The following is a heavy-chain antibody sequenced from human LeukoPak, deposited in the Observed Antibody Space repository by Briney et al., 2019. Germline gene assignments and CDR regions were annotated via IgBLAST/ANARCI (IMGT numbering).Heavy chain of an antibody. J-gene: IGHJ3*02. D-gene: IGHD3-22*01. Sequence: EASLKVSCKTSGYTFTSYAISWVRQAPGQGLECMGWISTYTGNTDYAQKLQGRVTMTTDTSTSTAYMELRSLSSDDTAVYYCARVLVVSSDAFDIWGQGTMVTVSS. V-gene: IGHV1-18*01. CDR2: ISTYTGNT. CDR1: GYTFTSYA. CDR3: ARVLVVSSDAFDI.